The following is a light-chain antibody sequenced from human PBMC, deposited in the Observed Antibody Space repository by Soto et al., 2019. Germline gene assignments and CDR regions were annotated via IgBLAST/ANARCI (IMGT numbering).Light chain of an antibody. CDR1: TASIGNNY. J-gene: IGLJ1*01. Sequence: QSVLTQPPSVSAAPGQKVAISCSGRTASIGNNYVSRYQQLPGRAPKLLMYDNNKRPSGIPDRFSGSKSGTSATLGVTGLQTGDEADYYCGTWDSSLSAAVCGTGTNVTVL. CDR2: DNN. CDR3: GTWDSSLSAAV. V-gene: IGLV1-51*01.